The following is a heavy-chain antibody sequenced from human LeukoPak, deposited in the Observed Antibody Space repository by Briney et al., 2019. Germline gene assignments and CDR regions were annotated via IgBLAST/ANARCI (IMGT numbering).Heavy chain of an antibody. CDR2: INPSGGST. D-gene: IGHD2-8*01. CDR1: GYTFTSYY. J-gene: IGHJ2*01. V-gene: IGHV1-46*01. CDR3: ARSEEFTKRYFDL. Sequence: GASVKVSCKASGYTFTSYYMHWVRQAPGQGLEWMGIINPSGGSTSYAQKFQGRVTMTRDTSTSTAYMELSSLRSEDTAVYYCARSEEFTKRYFDLWGRGTLVTVSS.